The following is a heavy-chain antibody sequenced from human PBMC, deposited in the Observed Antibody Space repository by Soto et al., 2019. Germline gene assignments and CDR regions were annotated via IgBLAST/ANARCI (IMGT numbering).Heavy chain of an antibody. CDR3: GRVVIKMAIQSIDP. CDR2: VNPGGIT. J-gene: IGHJ5*02. Sequence: SETLSLTCAVYGGSLSGYYWTWIRQPPGKGLEWIGEVNPGGITNYSPSVKSRLTISLGTSKKQVSLEMTSVTAADTAVYYCGRVVIKMAIQSIDPWGPGTPVTVSS. D-gene: IGHD3-3*01. CDR1: GGSLSGYY. V-gene: IGHV4-34*01.